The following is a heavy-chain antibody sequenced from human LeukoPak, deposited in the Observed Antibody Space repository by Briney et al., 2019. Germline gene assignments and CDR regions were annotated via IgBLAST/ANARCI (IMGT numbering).Heavy chain of an antibody. CDR1: GFTFSSYW. J-gene: IGHJ4*02. Sequence: GGSLRLSCAASGFTFSSYWMTWVRHVPGKGLEWVARIKQDGSEKYYVDSAKGRFTISRDNAKNTLFLQMNSLRAEDTAVYYCARGNFYSGSGSSPLDYWGQGTLVTVSS. V-gene: IGHV3-7*01. CDR2: IKQDGSEK. D-gene: IGHD3-10*01. CDR3: ARGNFYSGSGSSPLDY.